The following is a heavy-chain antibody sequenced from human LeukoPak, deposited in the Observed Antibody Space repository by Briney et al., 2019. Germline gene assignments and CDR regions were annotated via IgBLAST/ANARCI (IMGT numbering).Heavy chain of an antibody. CDR1: GFTFSSYW. D-gene: IGHD5-12*01. Sequence: GGSLRLSCAASGFTFSSYWMSWVRQAPGKGLEWVDNIKQDGSEKYYVDSVKGRFTISRDNAKNSLYLQMNNMRAEETAVYYCARGGYSGYDPIDYWGQGTLVTVSS. CDR3: ARGGYSGYDPIDY. CDR2: IKQDGSEK. J-gene: IGHJ4*02. V-gene: IGHV3-7*01.